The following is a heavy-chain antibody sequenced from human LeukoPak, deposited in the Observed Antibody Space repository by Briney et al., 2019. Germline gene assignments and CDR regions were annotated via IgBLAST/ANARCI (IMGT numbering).Heavy chain of an antibody. V-gene: IGHV4-59*01. D-gene: IGHD3-3*01. Sequence: SETLSLTCTVSDDSISNYYWGWIRQPPGKGLEWIGYFYHSGSTKYNPSLEGRLTISLDTPRSELSLRLSFVTAADTAVYYCVGWLEQPLSFWGPGTQVTVSS. CDR1: DDSISNYY. CDR3: VGWLEQPLSF. CDR2: FYHSGST. J-gene: IGHJ4*02.